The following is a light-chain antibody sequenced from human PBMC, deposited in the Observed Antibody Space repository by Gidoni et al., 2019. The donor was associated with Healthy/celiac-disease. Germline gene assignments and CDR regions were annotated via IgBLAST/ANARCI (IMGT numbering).Light chain of an antibody. Sequence: ELVLTQSPATLSLSPGERATLSCRASQSVSSYLAWYQQKPGQAPRLLIYDASNRATGIPARFSGSGSGTDFNLTISSLEPEDFAVYYCQQRSNWPPLTFGGGTKVESK. CDR3: QQRSNWPPLT. J-gene: IGKJ4*01. CDR2: DAS. V-gene: IGKV3-11*01. CDR1: QSVSSY.